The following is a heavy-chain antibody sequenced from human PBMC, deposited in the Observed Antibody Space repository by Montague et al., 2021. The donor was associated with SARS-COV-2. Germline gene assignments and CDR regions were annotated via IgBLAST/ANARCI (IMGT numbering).Heavy chain of an antibody. V-gene: IGHV4-59*12. J-gene: IGHJ3*02. CDR2: ALYTGRS. D-gene: IGHD3-10*01. CDR1: GASITSNW. CDR3: ARAPFYHASDSYYVDTFDM. Sequence: SETLSLTCTVSGASITSNWWSWIRQPPGKGLEWVGYALYTGRSRSNPSLQSRVSISVDTSKTQFSLKLSSVTAADTAVYYCARAPFYHASDSYYVDTFDMWGQGTMVTVSS.